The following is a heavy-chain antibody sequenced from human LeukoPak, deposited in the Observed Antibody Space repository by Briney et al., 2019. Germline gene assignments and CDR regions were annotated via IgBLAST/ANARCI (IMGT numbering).Heavy chain of an antibody. D-gene: IGHD4-23*01. CDR1: GGSISSSSYY. J-gene: IGHJ3*02. CDR3: ARMTTVARDAFDI. CDR2: IYYSGST. V-gene: IGHV4-39*07. Sequence: PSETLSLTCTVSGGSISSSSYYWGWIRQPPGKGLEWIGSIYYSGSTYYNPSLKSRVTISVDTSKSQFSLKLSSVTAADTAVYYCARMTTVARDAFDIWGQGTMVTVSS.